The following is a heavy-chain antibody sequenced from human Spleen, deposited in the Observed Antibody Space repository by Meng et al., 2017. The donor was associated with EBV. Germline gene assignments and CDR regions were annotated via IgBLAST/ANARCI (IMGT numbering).Heavy chain of an antibody. CDR2: IYYSGST. D-gene: IGHD4-23*01. CDR1: GGSISSSSYY. Sequence: QLPQQGSGPGLVKPSETLSLTCTVSGGSISSSSYYWGWIRPPPGKGLEWIGNIYYSGSTYYTPSLKSRVTISLNTSKNQFSLKLSSVTAADTAVYYCARIDYGGNVDYWGQGTLVTVSS. J-gene: IGHJ4*02. V-gene: IGHV4-39*07. CDR3: ARIDYGGNVDY.